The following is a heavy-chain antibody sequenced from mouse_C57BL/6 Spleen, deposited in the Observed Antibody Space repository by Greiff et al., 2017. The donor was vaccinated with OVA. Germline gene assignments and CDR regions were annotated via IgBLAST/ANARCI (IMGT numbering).Heavy chain of an antibody. CDR1: GYAFSSSW. D-gene: IGHD1-1*01. Sequence: VQLQQSGPELVKPGASVKISCKASGYAFSSSWMNWVKQRPGKGLEWIGRIYPGDGDTNYNGKFKGKATLTADKSSSTAYMQLSSLTSEDSAVYFCARSNGSSYWYFDVWGTGTTVTVSS. V-gene: IGHV1-82*01. J-gene: IGHJ1*03. CDR2: IYPGDGDT. CDR3: ARSNGSSYWYFDV.